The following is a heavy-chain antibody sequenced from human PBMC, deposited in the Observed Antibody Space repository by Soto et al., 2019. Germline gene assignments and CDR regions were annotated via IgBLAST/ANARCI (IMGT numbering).Heavy chain of an antibody. V-gene: IGHV3-23*01. CDR3: AREDGGGPFDY. D-gene: IGHD2-15*01. J-gene: IGHJ4*02. CDR2: MSGTSADT. Sequence: DVHLLESGGGLVQPGGSLRLSCAASGFMFSAYAMHWVRQAPGQGLEWVSSMSGTSADTYYADSVKGRFAVSRDSSKDTLYLHLNSLRAEDTALYFCAREDGGGPFDYWGQGTLVIVSS. CDR1: GFMFSAYA.